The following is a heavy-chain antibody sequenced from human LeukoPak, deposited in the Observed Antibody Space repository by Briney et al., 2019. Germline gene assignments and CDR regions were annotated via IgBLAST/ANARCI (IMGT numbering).Heavy chain of an antibody. Sequence: SETLSLTCTVSGGSISSGSYYWSWIRQPAGKGLEWIGSIYYSGSTYYNPSLKSRVTISVDTSKNQFSLKLSSVTAADTAVYYCARVGDYSNYTPPTHHIDYWGQGTLVTVSS. D-gene: IGHD4-11*01. V-gene: IGHV4-39*07. J-gene: IGHJ4*02. CDR2: IYYSGST. CDR1: GGSISSGSYY. CDR3: ARVGDYSNYTPPTHHIDY.